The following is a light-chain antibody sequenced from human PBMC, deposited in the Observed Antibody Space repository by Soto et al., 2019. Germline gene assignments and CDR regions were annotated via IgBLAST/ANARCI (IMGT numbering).Light chain of an antibody. Sequence: QAVLTQPASVSGSPGQTSTISCTGTSSDVGNYNYVSFYQQHPGKAPKLMIYEVNNRPSGISNRFSGSKSGNTASLTISGLQAEDEADYYCSSYTSRSTLDYVFGSGTKVTVL. V-gene: IGLV2-14*01. CDR3: SSYTSRSTLDYV. J-gene: IGLJ1*01. CDR1: SSDVGNYNY. CDR2: EVN.